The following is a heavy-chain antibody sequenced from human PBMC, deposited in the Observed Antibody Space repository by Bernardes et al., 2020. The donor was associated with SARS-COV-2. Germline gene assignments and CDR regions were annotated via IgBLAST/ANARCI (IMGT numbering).Heavy chain of an antibody. Sequence: SGPTLVKPTHTLTLTCTVSGFSLPTTGVGVGWIRQPPGNSLETRTPIYFDDDEPYSAALKTRITITKDTSKNKVVLTMNNMDPVDTATYYCAHRRTGPLPANWFDPWGQGILVTVSS. D-gene: IGHD2-2*01. J-gene: IGHJ5*02. CDR1: GFSLPTTGVG. CDR2: IYFDDDE. CDR3: AHRRTGPLPANWFDP. V-gene: IGHV2-5*02.